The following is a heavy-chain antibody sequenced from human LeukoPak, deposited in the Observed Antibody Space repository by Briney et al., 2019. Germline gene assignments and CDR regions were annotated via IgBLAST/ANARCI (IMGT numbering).Heavy chain of an antibody. D-gene: IGHD5-24*01. V-gene: IGHV4-59*08. Sequence: PSETLSLTCTVSGGSISSYYWSWIRQPPGKGLEWIGYIYYSGSTNYNPSLKSRVTISVDTSKNQFSLKLSSVTAADTAVYYCAGGRDGYNPWYYGMDVWGQGTTVTVSS. J-gene: IGHJ6*02. CDR3: AGGRDGYNPWYYGMDV. CDR1: GGSISSYY. CDR2: IYYSGST.